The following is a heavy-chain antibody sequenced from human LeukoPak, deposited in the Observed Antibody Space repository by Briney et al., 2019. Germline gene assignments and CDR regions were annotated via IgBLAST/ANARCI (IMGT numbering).Heavy chain of an antibody. V-gene: IGHV4-34*01. D-gene: IGHD3-10*01. CDR3: ARGRMVRGVKRTNDY. CDR2: INHSGGT. Sequence: PSETLSLTCAVYGGSFSGYYWSWIRQPPGKGLEWIGEINHSGGTNYNPSLKSRVTISVDTSKNQFSLKLSSVTAADTAVYYCARGRMVRGVKRTNDYWGQGTLVTVSS. J-gene: IGHJ4*02. CDR1: GGSFSGYY.